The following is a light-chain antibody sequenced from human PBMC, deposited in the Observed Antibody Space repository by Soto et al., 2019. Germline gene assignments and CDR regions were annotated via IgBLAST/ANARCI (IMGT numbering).Light chain of an antibody. CDR1: QTITTG. CDR2: KSS. J-gene: IGKJ4*01. Sequence: DIRRTQSPSTLSSSVGDSFTITCRALQTITTGLACYQHRPGKDPKLLIYKSSSLESVVPSRFSGSGSGTEFTLTISSLQPDEFATSYCQQYNSYPSFGGGTKVEIK. V-gene: IGKV1-5*03. CDR3: QQYNSYPS.